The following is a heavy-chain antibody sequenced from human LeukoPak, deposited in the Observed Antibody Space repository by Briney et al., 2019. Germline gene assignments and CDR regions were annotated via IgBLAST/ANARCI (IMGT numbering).Heavy chain of an antibody. Sequence: GGSLRLSCAASGFTFSSYAMHWVRQAPGKGLEWVAVISYDGSNKYYADSVKGRFTISRDNSKNTLYLQMNSLRAEDTAVYYCARDHAPYCSGGSCYPPGDYYYYYGMDVWGQGTTVTVSS. J-gene: IGHJ6*02. CDR2: ISYDGSNK. CDR1: GFTFSSYA. CDR3: ARDHAPYCSGGSCYPPGDYYYYYGMDV. V-gene: IGHV3-30-3*01. D-gene: IGHD2-15*01.